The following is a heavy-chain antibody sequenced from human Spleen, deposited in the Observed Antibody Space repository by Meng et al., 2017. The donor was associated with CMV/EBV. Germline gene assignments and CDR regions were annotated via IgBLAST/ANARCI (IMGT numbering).Heavy chain of an antibody. Sequence: GESLKISCAASGFTFSSYNMNWVRQAPGKGLEWVSSISSSRSYIYFADSVKGRFTISRDNSKNSLYLQMNSLRAEGTAVYYCARGWYSSSNFDSWGQGTLVTVSS. J-gene: IGHJ4*02. CDR1: GFTFSSYN. CDR3: ARGWYSSSNFDS. V-gene: IGHV3-21*01. CDR2: ISSSRSYI. D-gene: IGHD6-6*01.